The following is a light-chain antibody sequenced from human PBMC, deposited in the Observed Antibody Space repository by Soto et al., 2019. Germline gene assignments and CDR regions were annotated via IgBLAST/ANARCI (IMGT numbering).Light chain of an antibody. V-gene: IGKV1-9*01. CDR3: QQLNSYLRGT. CDR1: QGISSY. Sequence: DIQLTQSPSFLSASVGDRVTITCRASQGISSYLAWYQQKPGKAPKLLIYAASTLQSGVPSRFSGSGSGTEFTLTISSLQPDDFASYYCQQLNSYLRGTFGQRTKLEIK. CDR2: AAS. J-gene: IGKJ2*02.